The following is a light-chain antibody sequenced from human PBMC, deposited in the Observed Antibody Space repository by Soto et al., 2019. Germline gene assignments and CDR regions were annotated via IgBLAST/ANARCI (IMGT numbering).Light chain of an antibody. CDR2: GNS. CDR1: SSIIGAGYN. V-gene: IGLV1-40*01. CDR3: QSYDSSLSGWV. J-gene: IGLJ3*02. Sequence: QSVLTQPPSVSGAPGQRVTISCTGRSSIIGAGYNVHWYQQLPGTAPKLLIYGNSNRPSGVPDRFSGSKSGTSASLAITGLQAEDEADYYCQSYDSSLSGWVFGGGTKVTVL.